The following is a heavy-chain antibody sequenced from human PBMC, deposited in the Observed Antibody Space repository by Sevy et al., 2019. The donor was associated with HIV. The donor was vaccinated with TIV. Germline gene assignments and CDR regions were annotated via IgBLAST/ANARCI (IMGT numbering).Heavy chain of an antibody. Sequence: GGSLRLSCAASGFTFSSYGMHWVRQAPGKGLEWVAFIRYDGSNKYYADSVKGRFTISRDNSKNTLYLQMNSLRAEDTAVYYCAKGYFRWEQQLGVYWGQRTLVTVSS. D-gene: IGHD6-13*01. CDR3: AKGYFRWEQQLGVY. J-gene: IGHJ4*02. CDR1: GFTFSSYG. V-gene: IGHV3-30*02. CDR2: IRYDGSNK.